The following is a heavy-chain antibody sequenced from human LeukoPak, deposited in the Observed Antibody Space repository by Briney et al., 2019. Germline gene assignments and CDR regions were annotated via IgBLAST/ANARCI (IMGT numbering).Heavy chain of an antibody. CDR1: GDSVSSDRYY. D-gene: IGHD3-22*01. J-gene: IGHJ4*02. Sequence: TSETLSLTCTVSGDSVSSDRYYWSWIRQPPGKGLEWIGYIYYSGSTNYNPSLKSRVTISVDTSKNQFSLKLSSVTAADTAVYYCARDSRGYYDSSGYFDYWGQGTLVTVSS. V-gene: IGHV4-61*01. CDR2: IYYSGST. CDR3: ARDSRGYYDSSGYFDY.